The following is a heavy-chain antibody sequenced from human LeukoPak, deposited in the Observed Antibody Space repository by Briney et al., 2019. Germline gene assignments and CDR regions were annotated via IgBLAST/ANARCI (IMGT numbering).Heavy chain of an antibody. V-gene: IGHV3-74*01. CDR1: GFTFSSYW. J-gene: IGHJ4*02. CDR3: ARDNNWNYPDF. Sequence: PGGSLRLPCAASGFTFSSYWMHWVRQAPGKGLVWVSRISSDGTATRYADSVKGRFTISRDNAKNTLFLQMNSLRAEDTAVYYCARDNNWNYPDFWGQGTLVTVSS. CDR2: ISSDGTAT. D-gene: IGHD1-7*01.